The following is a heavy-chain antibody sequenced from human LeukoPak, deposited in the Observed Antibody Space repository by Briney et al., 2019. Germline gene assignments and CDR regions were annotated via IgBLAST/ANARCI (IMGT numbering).Heavy chain of an antibody. CDR1: GFTFSSYA. J-gene: IGHJ4*02. CDR3: AKDILTGYPSSLTFDY. Sequence: GGSLRLSCAASGFTFSSYAMSWVRQAPGKGLEWVSAISGSGGSTYYADSVKGRFTISRDNSKNTLYLQMNSLRAEDTAVYYCAKDILTGYPSSLTFDYWGQGTLVTVSS. V-gene: IGHV3-23*01. CDR2: ISGSGGST. D-gene: IGHD3-9*01.